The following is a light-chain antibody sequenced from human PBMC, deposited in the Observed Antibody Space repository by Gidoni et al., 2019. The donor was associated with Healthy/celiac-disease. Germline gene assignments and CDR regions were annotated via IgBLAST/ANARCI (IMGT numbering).Light chain of an antibody. Sequence: ETVLMQSPGTLSLSPGERATLSCRASQSVSSSYLAWYQQKPGQAPRLLIYGASSRATGIQDRFSGSGSGTDFTLTISRLEPEDFAVYYCQQYGSSPRYTFGQGTKLEIK. J-gene: IGKJ2*01. V-gene: IGKV3-20*01. CDR3: QQYGSSPRYT. CDR1: QSVSSSY. CDR2: GAS.